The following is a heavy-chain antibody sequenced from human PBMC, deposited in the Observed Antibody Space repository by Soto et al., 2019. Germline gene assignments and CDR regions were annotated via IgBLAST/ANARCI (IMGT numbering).Heavy chain of an antibody. CDR3: ATSSGWYWFDP. V-gene: IGHV4-31*03. D-gene: IGHD6-19*01. Sequence: SETLSLTCIISGDSISSGGYYWSWIRQHPGKGLEWIGYIYYSGSTYYNPSLKSRVTISADTSKNQFSLKLSSVTAAGTAVYYCATSSGWYWFDPWGQGTLVTVSS. CDR1: GDSISSGGYY. J-gene: IGHJ5*02. CDR2: IYYSGST.